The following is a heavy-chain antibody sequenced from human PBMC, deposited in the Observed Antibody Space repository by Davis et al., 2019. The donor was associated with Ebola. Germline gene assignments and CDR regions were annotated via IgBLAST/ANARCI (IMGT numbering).Heavy chain of an antibody. D-gene: IGHD3-22*01. CDR2: IKEDGSEK. CDR1: GFTFSAYA. V-gene: IGHV3-7*01. Sequence: GGSQRLSCAASGFTFSAYAMTWVRQAPGKGLEWVANIKEDGSEKNHVDSVKGRFTISRDNAKKSIYLQMNSLRAEDTAVYYCAREDSSEASDVWGQGTVVIVSS. J-gene: IGHJ3*01. CDR3: AREDSSEASDV.